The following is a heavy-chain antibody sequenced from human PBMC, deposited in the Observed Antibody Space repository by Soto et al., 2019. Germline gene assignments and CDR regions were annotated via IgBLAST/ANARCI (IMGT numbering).Heavy chain of an antibody. D-gene: IGHD3-9*01. CDR3: ATDKVAFDM. Sequence: SVKVSCKASGYIFTGYYIQWVRQAPGQGLEWMGWINTKTGGTKYAQKFQGRVTMTRDTSINTAYMEVSRLRSDDTAVYYCATDKVAFDMWGQGTMVTVSS. V-gene: IGHV1-2*02. CDR1: GYIFTGYY. J-gene: IGHJ3*02. CDR2: INTKTGGT.